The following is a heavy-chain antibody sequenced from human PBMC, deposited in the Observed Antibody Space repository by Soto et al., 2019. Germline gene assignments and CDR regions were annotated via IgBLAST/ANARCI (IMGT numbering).Heavy chain of an antibody. Sequence: QVELVESGGGVVQPGRSLRLSCAASGFIFSGYAMHWVPQAPGKGLEWVAVILYYGNTKYYADSVKGRFTVSRDNSKNTLYVQMNNLSAEDTAMYYCAKETSAYEIDYWGQGTLVTVSS. CDR3: AKETSAYEIDY. J-gene: IGHJ4*02. CDR2: ILYYGNTK. D-gene: IGHD5-12*01. CDR1: GFIFSGYA. V-gene: IGHV3-30-3*01.